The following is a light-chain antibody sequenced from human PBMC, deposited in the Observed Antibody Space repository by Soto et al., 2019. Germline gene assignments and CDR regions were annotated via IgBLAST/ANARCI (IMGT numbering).Light chain of an antibody. Sequence: DIQLTQSPSFLSASVGDRVTITCRASQVISSYLAWYQQKPGKAPKLLIYAASTLQSGVPSRFSGRGAGTEFTLTISGLQPEDLATYYCQHLNGYPGYIFGQGTKLEIK. CDR2: AAS. CDR3: QHLNGYPGYI. V-gene: IGKV1-9*01. CDR1: QVISSY. J-gene: IGKJ2*01.